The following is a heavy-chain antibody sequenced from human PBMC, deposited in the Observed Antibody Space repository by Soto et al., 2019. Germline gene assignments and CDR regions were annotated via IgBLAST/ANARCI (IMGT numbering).Heavy chain of an antibody. CDR3: ARVGLTGTSYYFDY. CDR2: IYYSGST. V-gene: IGHV4-31*03. Sequence: SETLSLTCTVSGGSISGGGYYWNWIRLHPGKGLEWIGYIYYSGSTYYNPSLKSRVTISVDTSKSQFSLNLSSVTAADTAVYYCARVGLTGTSYYFDYWGQGTLVTVSS. D-gene: IGHD1-20*01. J-gene: IGHJ4*02. CDR1: GGSISGGGYY.